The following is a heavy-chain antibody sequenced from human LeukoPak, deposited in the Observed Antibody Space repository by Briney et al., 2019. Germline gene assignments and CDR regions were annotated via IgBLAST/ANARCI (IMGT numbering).Heavy chain of an antibody. CDR3: AREWQGGIAAAGTRIEGDY. CDR1: GSSVSGYW. V-gene: IGHV3-7*01. CDR2: IKQDGSEK. D-gene: IGHD6-13*01. J-gene: IGHJ4*02. Sequence: GGSLRLSCAVSGSSVSGYWMTWVRQAPGKGLEWVANIKQDGSEKNYVDSVKGRFTISRDNAENSLFLQMNSLRVEDTAVYYCAREWQGGIAAAGTRIEGDYWGQGTLVAVSS.